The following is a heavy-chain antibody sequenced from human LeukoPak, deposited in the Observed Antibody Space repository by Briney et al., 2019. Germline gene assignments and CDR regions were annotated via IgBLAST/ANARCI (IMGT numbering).Heavy chain of an antibody. V-gene: IGHV1-69*06. CDR3: ARQNLGRGYIYGDDY. CDR2: IIPIFGTA. J-gene: IGHJ4*02. D-gene: IGHD5-18*01. Sequence: SVKVSCKASGGTFSSYAISWVRQAPGQGLEWMGGIIPIFGTANYAQKFQGRVTITADKSTSTAYMELSSLRSEDTAVYYCARQNLGRGYIYGDDYWGQGTLVTVSS. CDR1: GGTFSSYA.